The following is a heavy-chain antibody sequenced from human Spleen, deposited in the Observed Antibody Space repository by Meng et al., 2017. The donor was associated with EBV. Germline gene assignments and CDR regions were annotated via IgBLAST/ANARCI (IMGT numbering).Heavy chain of an antibody. CDR1: GGMFNSDA. D-gene: IGHD3-10*01. CDR2: LIPMFGAP. V-gene: IGHV1-69*01. J-gene: IGHJ4*02. Sequence: GESGDEGRMAGSGVKVSGKTAGGMFNSDAISWVRQAPGQGREWLGGLIPMFGAPNDEQRFQDRVTIIADASTSTHYMELSSLRFEDTALYYGASESGRGYTPDYWGQGTLVTVSS. CDR3: ASESGRGYTPDY.